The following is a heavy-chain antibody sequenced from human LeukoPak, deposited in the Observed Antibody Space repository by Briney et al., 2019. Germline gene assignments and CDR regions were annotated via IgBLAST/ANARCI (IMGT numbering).Heavy chain of an antibody. CDR1: GFTFDDYA. D-gene: IGHD4-17*01. J-gene: IGHJ5*02. Sequence: GGSLRLSCAASGFTFDDYAMHWVRQAPGKGLEWVSRISWNSGSIGYADSVKGRFTISRDNAKNSLYLQMNSLRAEDTAVYYCAKVTVTTWGAWSGGFDPWGQGTLVTVSS. CDR3: AKVTVTTWGAWSGGFDP. CDR2: ISWNSGSI. V-gene: IGHV3-9*01.